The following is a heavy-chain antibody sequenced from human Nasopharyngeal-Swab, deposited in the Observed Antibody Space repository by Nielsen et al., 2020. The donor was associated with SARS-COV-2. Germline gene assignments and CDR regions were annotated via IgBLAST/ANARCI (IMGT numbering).Heavy chain of an antibody. Sequence: GETLRLSCAASGFTFSSYSMHWVRQAPGKGLECVSSIRSSSSYIYYAASVKGRFTISRDHAKNSLALQMNSLRAGDTAVYHCARDYVPHYYYGMDVWGQGTTVTVSS. J-gene: IGHJ6*02. V-gene: IGHV3-21*01. D-gene: IGHD3-10*02. CDR2: IRSSSSYI. CDR1: GFTFSSYS. CDR3: ARDYVPHYYYGMDV.